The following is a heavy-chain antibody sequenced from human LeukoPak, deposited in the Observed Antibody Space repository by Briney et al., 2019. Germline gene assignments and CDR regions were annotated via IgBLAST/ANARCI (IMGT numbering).Heavy chain of an antibody. CDR3: ANSYYYDSSGYYPIDY. J-gene: IGHJ4*02. Sequence: GGSLRLSCAASGFTFSSYAMSWVRQAPGKGLEWVSAISGSGGSTYYADSVKGRFTISRDNSKNTLYLQMNSLRAEDTAVYYCANSYYYDSSGYYPIDYWGQGTLVTVSS. CDR2: ISGSGGST. CDR1: GFTFSSYA. V-gene: IGHV3-23*01. D-gene: IGHD3-22*01.